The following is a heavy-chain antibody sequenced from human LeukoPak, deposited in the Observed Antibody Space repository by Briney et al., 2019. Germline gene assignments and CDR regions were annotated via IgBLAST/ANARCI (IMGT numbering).Heavy chain of an antibody. CDR2: IRSKANSYAT. CDR3: ARRDY. CDR1: GFTFSGSA. Sequence: GGSLKFSCAASGFTFSGSAMHWVRQASGEGLEWVGRIRSKANSYATAYAASVKGRFTISRDDSKNTAYLQMNSLKTEDTAVYYCARRDYWGQGTLVTVSS. V-gene: IGHV3-73*01. J-gene: IGHJ4*02.